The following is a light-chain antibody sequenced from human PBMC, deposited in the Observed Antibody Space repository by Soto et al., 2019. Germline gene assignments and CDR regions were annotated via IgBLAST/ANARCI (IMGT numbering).Light chain of an antibody. V-gene: IGLV2-14*01. CDR2: DVY. CDR1: SSDVGRYTY. J-gene: IGLJ1*01. Sequence: ALTQPASVSGSPGQSITISCAGTSSDVGRYTYVSWYQQHPGKAPKLIIYDVYNRPSGVSNRFSGSKSGNTASLTISGLQAEDEADYYCTSYTSTSTPYVFGGGTKVTVL. CDR3: TSYTSTSTPYV.